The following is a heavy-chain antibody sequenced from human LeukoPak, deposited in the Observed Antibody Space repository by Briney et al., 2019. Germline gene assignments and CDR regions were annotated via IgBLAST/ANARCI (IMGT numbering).Heavy chain of an antibody. CDR3: ARSAYYYDSSGFN. J-gene: IGHJ4*02. CDR2: ISSSGSTI. CDR1: GFTFSSYE. Sequence: HPGGSLRLSCAASGFTFSSYEMNWVRQAPGKGLEWVSYISSSGSTIYYADSVKGRFTISRDNAKNSLYLQMNSLRAEDTAVYYCARSAYYYDSSGFNWGQGTLVTVSS. D-gene: IGHD3-22*01. V-gene: IGHV3-48*03.